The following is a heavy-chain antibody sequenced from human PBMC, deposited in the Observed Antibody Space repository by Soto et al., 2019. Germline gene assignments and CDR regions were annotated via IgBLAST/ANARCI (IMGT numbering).Heavy chain of an antibody. D-gene: IGHD6-13*01. CDR3: ASGASRWYPYVLGP. Sequence: QAQEVQSGAEVRKPGSSVKLSCKASEGTFNSYAIAWVRQAPGQGLEWMGGIIPYYNTLNYAQKFQDRVTITADDSTNTVHLELSGPRSGATAVYFCASGASRWYPYVLGPWAQGTLVTVSS. J-gene: IGHJ5*02. V-gene: IGHV1-69*01. CDR1: EGTFNSYA. CDR2: IIPYYNTL.